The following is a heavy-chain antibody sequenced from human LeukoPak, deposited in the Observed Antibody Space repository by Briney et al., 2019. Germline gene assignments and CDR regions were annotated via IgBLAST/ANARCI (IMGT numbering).Heavy chain of an antibody. CDR1: GYSFTSYW. D-gene: IGHD6-13*01. Sequence: KDGASLKISCKGSGYSFTSYWIGWVRQMPGKGLEWMGIIYPGDSDTRYSPSFQGQVTISADKSISTAYLQWSSLKASDTAMYYCARGGTAAGKWDAFDIWGQGTMVTVSS. CDR2: IYPGDSDT. V-gene: IGHV5-51*01. J-gene: IGHJ3*02. CDR3: ARGGTAAGKWDAFDI.